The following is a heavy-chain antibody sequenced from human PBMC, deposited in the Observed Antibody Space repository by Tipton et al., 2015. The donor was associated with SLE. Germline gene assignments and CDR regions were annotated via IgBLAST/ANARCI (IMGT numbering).Heavy chain of an antibody. CDR3: ARVKLVRYFDWLPDAFDI. J-gene: IGHJ3*02. V-gene: IGHV4-59*01. Sequence: TLSLTCTVSGGSISNYFWSWIRQPPGKGLEWIACIYYSGSTNYNPSLKSRVTMSVDTSKNQFSLRLSSVTAADTAVYYCARVKLVRYFDWLPDAFDIWGQGTMVTVSS. CDR2: IYYSGST. CDR1: GGSISNYF. D-gene: IGHD3-9*01.